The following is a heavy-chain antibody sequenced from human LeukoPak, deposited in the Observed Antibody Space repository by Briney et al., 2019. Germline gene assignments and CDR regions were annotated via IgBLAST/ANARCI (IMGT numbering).Heavy chain of an antibody. CDR1: GGSISSSNW. V-gene: IGHV4-4*02. J-gene: IGHJ3*02. Sequence: PSGTLSLTCAVSGGSISSSNWWSWVRQPPGKGLEWIGEIYHSGSTNYNPSLKSRVTKSVVKSKNHYSLTLSYVTAADTAVYYCARDCSSTSCYDAFDIWGQGTMVTVSS. CDR2: IYHSGST. CDR3: ARDCSSTSCYDAFDI. D-gene: IGHD2-2*01.